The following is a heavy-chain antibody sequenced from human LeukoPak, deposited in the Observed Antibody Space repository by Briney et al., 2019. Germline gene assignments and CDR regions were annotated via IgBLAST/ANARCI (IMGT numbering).Heavy chain of an antibody. CDR1: GYTFTSHY. CDR3: ARDGVMITFGGVIGYFDY. J-gene: IGHJ4*02. D-gene: IGHD3-16*02. CDR2: INPSGGST. Sequence: ASVKVSCKASGYTFTSHYMHWVRQAPGQGLEWMGIINPSGGSTSYAQKFQGRVTMTRDTSTSTVYMELSSLRSEDTAVYYCARDGVMITFGGVIGYFDYWGQGTLVTVSS. V-gene: IGHV1-46*01.